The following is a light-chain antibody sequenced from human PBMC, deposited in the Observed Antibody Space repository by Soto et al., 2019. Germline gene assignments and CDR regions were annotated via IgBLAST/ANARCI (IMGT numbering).Light chain of an antibody. J-gene: IGKJ4*01. CDR3: QQYDNLPLT. CDR1: QSISSW. V-gene: IGKV1-5*03. CDR2: KAS. Sequence: DIQITQSPSTLSASVGDRVTITCLASQSISSWLAWYQQKPGKAPKLLIYKASSLESGVPSRFSGSGSGTDFTFTISSLQPEDIATYYCQQYDNLPLTFGGGTKVDI.